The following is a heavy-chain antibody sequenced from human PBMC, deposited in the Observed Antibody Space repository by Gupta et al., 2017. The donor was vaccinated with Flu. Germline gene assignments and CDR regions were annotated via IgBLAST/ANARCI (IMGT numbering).Heavy chain of an antibody. CDR3: ARXIAEDGSASELDS. V-gene: IGHV4-59*01. CDR1: STYY. D-gene: IGHD6-13*01. CDR2: VHDSGTI. J-gene: IGHJ4*02. Sequence: STYYWTWVRQTPGQGLEWIGYVHDSGTINYNPSLTNRVTISLDTSKSQFSLRLMSVTTADXAXYYCARXIAEDGSASELDSWGRGTLVTVSS.